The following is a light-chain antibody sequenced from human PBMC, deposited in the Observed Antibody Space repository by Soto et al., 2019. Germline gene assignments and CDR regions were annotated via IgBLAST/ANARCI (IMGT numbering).Light chain of an antibody. Sequence: DIQMTQSPSSLSASVGDRVTITCQASQDISNYLNWYQQKPGKAPKLLIYDASNLEAGVPSRFSGSGSGTDFTLTISSLQPEDIATYYCQQYDHLSWTFGQGTKVDNK. CDR3: QQYDHLSWT. CDR2: DAS. J-gene: IGKJ1*01. V-gene: IGKV1-33*01. CDR1: QDISNY.